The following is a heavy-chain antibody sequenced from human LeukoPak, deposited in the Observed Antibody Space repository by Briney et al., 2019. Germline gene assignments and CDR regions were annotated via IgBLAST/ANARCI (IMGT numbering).Heavy chain of an antibody. Sequence: SSETLSLTCTVSGGSISGYYWSWIRQPPGKGLECIGHIFYGGSTNYNPSLKSRVTISVDTSKNQFSLKLSSVTAADTAVYYCARRYFDWSTFDYWGQGTLVTVSS. CDR2: IFYGGST. J-gene: IGHJ4*02. CDR3: ARRYFDWSTFDY. V-gene: IGHV4-59*08. D-gene: IGHD3-9*01. CDR1: GGSISGYY.